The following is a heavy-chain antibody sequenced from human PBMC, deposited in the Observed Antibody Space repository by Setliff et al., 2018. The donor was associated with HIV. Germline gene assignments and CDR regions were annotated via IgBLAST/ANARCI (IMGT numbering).Heavy chain of an antibody. CDR1: GYSFTDHY. J-gene: IGHJ4*02. CDR3: ARVPSRYCSPTTCPFFFDY. D-gene: IGHD2-15*01. CDR2: INPRSGGT. V-gene: IGHV1-2*02. Sequence: ASVKVSCKASGYSFTDHYMHWVRQAPGQGLEWMGWINPRSGGTNYAQKFQGTVTMTRDTSINTAYMEISRLRSDDTAVYYCARVPSRYCSPTTCPFFFDYWGQGTLVTVSS.